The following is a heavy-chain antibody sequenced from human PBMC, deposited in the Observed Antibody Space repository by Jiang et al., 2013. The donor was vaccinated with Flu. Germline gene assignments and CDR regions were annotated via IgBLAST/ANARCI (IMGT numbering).Heavy chain of an antibody. CDR2: TYYRSKWFS. V-gene: IGHV6-1*01. CDR3: LRAGGFNGEFDY. J-gene: IGHJ4*02. CDR1: GDSVSSNSAA. Sequence: SQTLSLTCVISGDSVSSNSAAWTWVRQSPSRGLEWLGRTYYRSKWFSDYALSVSSRITISPDTSNNQFSLQLRAATPEDTAVYYCLRAGGFNGEFDYWSRGTLVTVSS. D-gene: IGHD3-10*01.